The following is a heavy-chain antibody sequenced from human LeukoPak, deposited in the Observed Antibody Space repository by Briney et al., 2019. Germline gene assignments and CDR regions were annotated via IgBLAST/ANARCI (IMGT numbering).Heavy chain of an antibody. CDR2: IWYDESNK. D-gene: IGHD3-22*01. Sequence: GGSLRLSCAASGFTFSSYGMHWVRQAPGKGLEWVAVIWYDESNKYYADSVKGRFTISRDNSKNTLYPQMNSLRAEDTAVYYCARDVYDSSGYYYWGQGTLVTVSS. V-gene: IGHV3-33*01. J-gene: IGHJ4*02. CDR3: ARDVYDSSGYYY. CDR1: GFTFSSYG.